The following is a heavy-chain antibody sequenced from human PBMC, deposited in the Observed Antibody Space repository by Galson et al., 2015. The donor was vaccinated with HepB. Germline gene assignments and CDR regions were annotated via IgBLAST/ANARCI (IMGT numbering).Heavy chain of an antibody. J-gene: IGHJ4*02. V-gene: IGHV4-4*02. CDR3: ARARSPNYYFDY. Sequence: ETLSLTCAVSGGSISSSNWWSWVRQPPGKGLEWIGEIYHSGSTNYNPSLKSRVTISVDKSKNQFSLKLSSVTAADTAVYYCARARSPNYYFDYWGQGTLVTVSS. D-gene: IGHD4/OR15-4a*01. CDR2: IYHSGST. CDR1: GGSISSSNW.